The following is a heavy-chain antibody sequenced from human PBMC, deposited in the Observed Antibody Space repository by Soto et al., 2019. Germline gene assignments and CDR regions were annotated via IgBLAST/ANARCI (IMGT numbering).Heavy chain of an antibody. J-gene: IGHJ4*02. CDR3: ARGGINDY. D-gene: IGHD2-15*01. V-gene: IGHV4-34*01. CDR1: GGSFSGYY. CDR2: INHSGST. Sequence: QVQLQQWGAGLLKPSETLSLTCAVYGGSFSGYYWSWIRQSPGKGLEWIGEINHSGSTNYNPSLKSRVTISVDTSKNQFSLKLSSVTAADTAVYYCARGGINDYWGQGTLVTVSS.